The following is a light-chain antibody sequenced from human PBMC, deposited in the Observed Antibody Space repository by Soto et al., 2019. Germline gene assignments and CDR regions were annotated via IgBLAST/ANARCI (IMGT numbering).Light chain of an antibody. Sequence: EIVMTQSPATLSVSPGERATLSCRASQSVSSNLAWYQQKPGQAPRLLIYGASTRATGIPARFSGSGSGTEFILTLSSLQSEDFAFYYFQQYNNWPPYTFGQGTKLEIK. CDR2: GAS. CDR3: QQYNNWPPYT. V-gene: IGKV3-15*01. CDR1: QSVSSN. J-gene: IGKJ2*01.